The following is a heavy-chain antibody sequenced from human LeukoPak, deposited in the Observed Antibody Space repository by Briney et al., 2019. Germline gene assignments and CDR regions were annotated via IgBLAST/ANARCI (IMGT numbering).Heavy chain of an antibody. CDR3: AKDHYDFWSANSGGDY. J-gene: IGHJ4*02. CDR2: ISYDGSNK. V-gene: IGHV3-30*18. Sequence: GGSLRLSCAASGFTFSSYGMHWVRQAPGKGLEWVAVISYDGSNKYYADSVKSRFTISRDNSKNTLYLQMNSLRAEDTAVYYCAKDHYDFWSANSGGDYWGQGTLVTVSS. D-gene: IGHD3-3*01. CDR1: GFTFSSYG.